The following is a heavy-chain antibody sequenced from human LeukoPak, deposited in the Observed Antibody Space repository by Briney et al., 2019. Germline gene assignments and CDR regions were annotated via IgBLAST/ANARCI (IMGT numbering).Heavy chain of an antibody. CDR1: GFTFSSYA. J-gene: IGHJ4*02. CDR2: ISGSGGST. D-gene: IGHD3-22*01. Sequence: GGSLRLSCAASGFTFSSYAMSWVRQAPGKGLEWVSAISGSGGSTYYADSVKGRFTISRDNSKNTLYLQMNSLRAEDTAVYYCATTRSLSPNYYDSSGYYLVWGQGTLVTVSS. CDR3: ATTRSLSPNYYDSSGYYLV. V-gene: IGHV3-23*01.